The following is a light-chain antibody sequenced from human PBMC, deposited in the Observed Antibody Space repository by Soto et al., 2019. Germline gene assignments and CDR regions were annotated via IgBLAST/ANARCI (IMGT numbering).Light chain of an antibody. CDR3: QQLNSYPIT. CDR1: KGISSY. Sequence: DIQLTQSPSFLSASVGDRVTITCRASKGISSYLAGYKQKPGKAPKLLIYAASTLKSGVPSRFSGSGSGTEFTLTISSLQPEDFATYHCQQLNSYPITFGQGTRLEIK. V-gene: IGKV1-9*01. J-gene: IGKJ5*01. CDR2: AAS.